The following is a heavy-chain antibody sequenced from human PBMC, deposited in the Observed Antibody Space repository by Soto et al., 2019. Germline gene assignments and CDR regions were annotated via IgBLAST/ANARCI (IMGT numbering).Heavy chain of an antibody. J-gene: IGHJ6*02. Sequence: PGGSLRLSCAASGYTFSNAWMNWVRQAPGKGLEWVGRIKSKTDGGTTDYAAPVKGRFTISRDDSKNTLYLQMNSLKTEDTAVYYCTTGVVPAAMLFYYYYGMDVWGQGTTVTVSS. CDR3: TTGVVPAAMLFYYYYGMDV. CDR1: GYTFSNAW. CDR2: IKSKTDGGTT. V-gene: IGHV3-15*07. D-gene: IGHD2-2*01.